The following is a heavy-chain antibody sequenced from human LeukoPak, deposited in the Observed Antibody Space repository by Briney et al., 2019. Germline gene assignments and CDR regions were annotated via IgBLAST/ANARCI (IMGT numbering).Heavy chain of an antibody. J-gene: IGHJ6*03. CDR3: AREDRESPTIFGVVIITHYYYYYMDV. D-gene: IGHD3-3*01. CDR2: ISYDGSNK. CDR1: GFTFSSYA. V-gene: IGHV3-30*04. Sequence: GGSLRLSCAASGFTFSSYAMHWVRQAPGKGLEGVAVISYDGSNKYYADSVKGRFTISRDNSKNTLYLQMNSLRAEDTAVYYCAREDRESPTIFGVVIITHYYYYYMDVWGKGTTVTVSS.